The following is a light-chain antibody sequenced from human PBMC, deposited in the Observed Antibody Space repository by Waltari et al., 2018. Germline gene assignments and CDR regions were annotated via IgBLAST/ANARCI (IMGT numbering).Light chain of an antibody. Sequence: QSVLTQPPSVSGTPGQRVTISCSGSSSNIGSHTVNWYQHLPGTAPKLLIYNNNQRPSGVPDRCSGSKSGTSASLALSGLQSDDEAHYYCSTWDGSLTGVVFGGGTKLTVL. V-gene: IGLV1-44*01. CDR1: SSNIGSHT. J-gene: IGLJ3*02. CDR2: NNN. CDR3: STWDGSLTGVV.